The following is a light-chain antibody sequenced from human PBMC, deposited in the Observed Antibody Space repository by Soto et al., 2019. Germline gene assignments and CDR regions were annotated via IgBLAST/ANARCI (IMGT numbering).Light chain of an antibody. J-gene: IGKJ4*01. V-gene: IGKV1-6*01. Sequence: AIQMTQSPSSLSASVGDRVTITCRASQGIRNDLFWYQQKPGKAPKLLIYAASSLQSGVPSRFSGSGSGTDFTLTISSLQPEDFATYYCLQVYNYPLTFGGGTKVEIK. CDR3: LQVYNYPLT. CDR1: QGIRND. CDR2: AAS.